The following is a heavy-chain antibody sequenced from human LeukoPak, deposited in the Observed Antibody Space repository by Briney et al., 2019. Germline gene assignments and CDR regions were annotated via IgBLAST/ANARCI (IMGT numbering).Heavy chain of an antibody. Sequence: GGSLRLSCAASGFTVSSNYMTWVRQPPGKGLEWVSYISSSSSYIYYVDSVRGRFTISRDNAKNTLYLQMNSLTAEDTAVYYYARGTSGSNYFFDYWGQGTLVTVSS. J-gene: IGHJ4*02. CDR2: ISSSSSYI. D-gene: IGHD1-26*01. V-gene: IGHV3-21*01. CDR1: GFTVSSNY. CDR3: ARGTSGSNYFFDY.